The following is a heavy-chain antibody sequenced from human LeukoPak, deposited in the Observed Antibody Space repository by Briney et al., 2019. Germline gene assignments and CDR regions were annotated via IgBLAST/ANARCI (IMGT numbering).Heavy chain of an antibody. J-gene: IGHJ5*02. CDR2: IYYSGST. Sequence: PSETLSLTCTVSGGSISSTSYYWGWIRQPPGKGLEWIGNIYYSGSTYYNPSLNSRVTISVDTSKNQFSLKLSSATAADTAVYYCARGFAKRGSGPKGWFDPWGQGTLVTVSS. CDR3: ARGFAKRGSGPKGWFDP. V-gene: IGHV4-39*01. CDR1: GGSISSTSYY. D-gene: IGHD6-19*01.